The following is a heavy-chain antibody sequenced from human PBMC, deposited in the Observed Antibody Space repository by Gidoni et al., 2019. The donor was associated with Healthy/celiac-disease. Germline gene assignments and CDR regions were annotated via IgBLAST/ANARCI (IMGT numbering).Heavy chain of an antibody. V-gene: IGHV1-18*01. CDR1: GYTFISYG. CDR2: IRAYNGKT. Sequence: QVQLVQSGAEVKKPGASVKVSCKASGYTFISYGISWVRQAPGQGLEWMGWIRAYNGKTNYAQKLQGRVTMTTDTSTSTAYMELRSLRSDDTAVYYCARDGYYDILTGYQAQHLGYYYGMDVWGQGTTVTVSS. D-gene: IGHD3-9*01. J-gene: IGHJ6*02. CDR3: ARDGYYDILTGYQAQHLGYYYGMDV.